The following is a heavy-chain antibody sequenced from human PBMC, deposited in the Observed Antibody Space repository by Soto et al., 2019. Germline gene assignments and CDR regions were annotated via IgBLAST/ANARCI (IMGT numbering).Heavy chain of an antibody. CDR2: MNPNSGNT. J-gene: IGHJ4*02. CDR1: GYTFTSYD. Sequence: GASVKVSCKASGYTFTSYDINWVRQATGQGLEWMGWMNPNSGNTGYAQKFQGRVTMTRNTSISTAYMELSSLGSEDTAVYYCASPVGLYSSGVAYYFDYWGQGTLVTVSS. CDR3: ASPVGLYSSGVAYYFDY. D-gene: IGHD6-19*01. V-gene: IGHV1-8*01.